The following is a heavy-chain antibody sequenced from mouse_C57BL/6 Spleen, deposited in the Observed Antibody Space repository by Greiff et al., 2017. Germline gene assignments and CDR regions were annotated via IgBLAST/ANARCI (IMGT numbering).Heavy chain of an antibody. CDR3: ARLRREDY. CDR1: GYTFTSYW. CDR2: IDPSDSYT. Sequence: QVQLQQPGAELVKPGASVKLSCKASGYTFTSYWMQWVKQRPGQGLEWIGEIDPSDSYTNYNQKFKGKATLTVDTSSSPAYMQLSSLTSEDSAVYYCARLRREDYWGQGTTLTVSS. V-gene: IGHV1-50*01. J-gene: IGHJ2*01.